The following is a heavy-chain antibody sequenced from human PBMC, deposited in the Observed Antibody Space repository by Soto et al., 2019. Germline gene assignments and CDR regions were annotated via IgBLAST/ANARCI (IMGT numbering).Heavy chain of an antibody. CDR2: INSDGSST. Sequence: GGSLRLSCAASGFTFSSYWMHWVRQAPGKGLVWVSRINSDGSSTSYADSVKGRFTISRDNAKNTLYLQMDSLRAEDTAVYYCARVPYYYDSSGYYDYWGQGTLVTVSS. V-gene: IGHV3-74*01. CDR1: GFTFSSYW. J-gene: IGHJ4*02. D-gene: IGHD3-22*01. CDR3: ARVPYYYDSSGYYDY.